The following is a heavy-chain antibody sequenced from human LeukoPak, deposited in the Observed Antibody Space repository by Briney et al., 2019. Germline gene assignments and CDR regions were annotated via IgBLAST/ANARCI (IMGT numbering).Heavy chain of an antibody. J-gene: IGHJ6*03. V-gene: IGHV3-48*01. Sequence: GGPLSLSCAASGFTCRSYSMIWLRQAPGQGLEWVASIGGSGSFIYYAESVRGRFTISRDNAKNSVYLQLSSLRVEATAVYYCADTMTTKVPYYMDVWGKGTTVTVSS. D-gene: IGHD4-17*01. CDR3: ADTMTTKVPYYMDV. CDR2: IGGSGSFI. CDR1: GFTCRSYS.